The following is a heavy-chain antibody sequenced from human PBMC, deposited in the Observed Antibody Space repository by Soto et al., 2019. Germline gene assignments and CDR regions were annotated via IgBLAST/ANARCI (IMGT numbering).Heavy chain of an antibody. Sequence: PSQTLSLTCVISGDSVSSNSAAWNWIRQSPSRGLEWLGRTFYRSKWKNDYAESVKSRIAISPDTSKNQFSLQLNSVTPEDTAVYYCAREIGTARPFEYWGQGTLVTVSS. V-gene: IGHV6-1*01. CDR1: GDSVSSNSAA. CDR3: AREIGTARPFEY. D-gene: IGHD1-1*01. J-gene: IGHJ4*02. CDR2: TFYRSKWKN.